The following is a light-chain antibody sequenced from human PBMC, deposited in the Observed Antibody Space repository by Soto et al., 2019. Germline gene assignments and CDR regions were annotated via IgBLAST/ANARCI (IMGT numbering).Light chain of an antibody. V-gene: IGKV3-15*01. J-gene: IGKJ1*01. CDR3: HQYLNWPQA. CDR2: GAY. Sequence: ETVMTQSPATLSVSPGERVTVSCRASESVSTYLAWYQQKPGQAPRLLIYGAYARATGSPDRFSGSGSGTEFTLIISNLQPEDFALYYCHQYLNWPQAFGQGTKVDIK. CDR1: ESVSTY.